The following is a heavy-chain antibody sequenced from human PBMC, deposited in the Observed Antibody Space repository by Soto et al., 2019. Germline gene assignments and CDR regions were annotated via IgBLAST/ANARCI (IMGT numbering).Heavy chain of an antibody. J-gene: IGHJ4*02. V-gene: IGHV4-59*01. CDR3: ARVNRGAFDS. Sequence: PSETLSLTCTVSGGSINDYYWSWIRQPPGKGLEWIGCIFYTGDTSYRPSLKSRITISLDTSDNHFSLKLTSVTAADTAVYYCARVNRGAFDSWGQGTLVTVSS. CDR1: GGSINDYY. CDR2: IFYTGDT.